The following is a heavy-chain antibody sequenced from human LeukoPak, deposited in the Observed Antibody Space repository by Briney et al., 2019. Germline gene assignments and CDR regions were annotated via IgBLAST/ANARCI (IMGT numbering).Heavy chain of an antibody. CDR3: VIEMNDRELDFYYGMDV. Sequence: GGSLRLSCAASGFTFTSYTMNWVRQAPGKGLEWVSSISSSSSDTSYADSLKGRFTISRDNANNLLYVQMNSLRAEDTAVYFCVIEMNDRELDFYYGMDVWGQGTTVTVSS. D-gene: IGHD1-1*01. CDR1: GFTFTSYT. J-gene: IGHJ6*02. CDR2: ISSSSSDT. V-gene: IGHV3-21*01.